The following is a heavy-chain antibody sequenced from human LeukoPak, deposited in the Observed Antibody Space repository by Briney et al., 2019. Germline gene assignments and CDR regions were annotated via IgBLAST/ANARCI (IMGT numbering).Heavy chain of an antibody. D-gene: IGHD4-17*01. CDR2: ISYDGSNK. J-gene: IGHJ5*02. CDR3: AKGDYGDYFGNWFDP. CDR1: GFTFDDYG. V-gene: IGHV3-30*18. Sequence: GGSLRLSCAASGFTFDDYGMHWVRQAPGKGLEWVAVISYDGSNKYYADSVKGRFTISRDNSKNTLYLQMNSLRAEDTAVYYCAKGDYGDYFGNWFDPWGQGTLVTVSS.